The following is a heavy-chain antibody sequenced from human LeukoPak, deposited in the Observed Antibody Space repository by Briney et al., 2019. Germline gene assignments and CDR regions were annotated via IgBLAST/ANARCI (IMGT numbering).Heavy chain of an antibody. CDR3: AREGGPYRPLDY. CDR2: VNLQGST. V-gene: IGHV4-4*02. J-gene: IGHJ4*02. Sequence: SGTLSLTCGVSGGSITNTNYWTWVRQPPGKGLEWIGEVNLQGSTNYNPALMGRVAISVDTSENHISLQLTSVTAADTAVYYCAREGGPYRPLDYSGQGTMVTVSS. CDR1: GGSITNTNY.